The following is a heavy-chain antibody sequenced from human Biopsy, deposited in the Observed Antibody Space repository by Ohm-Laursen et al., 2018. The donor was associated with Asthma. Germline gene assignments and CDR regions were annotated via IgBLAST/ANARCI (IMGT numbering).Heavy chain of an antibody. Sequence: SLRLSCTASGFILSNYDMHWVRQAPGKGLEWVAVLSYNGNNKYYADSVRGRFTISRDNSENTLYLQMNSLRVGDTAVYYCARGDWYGSASNGYWGQGTLVTVTS. V-gene: IGHV3-30*03. CDR3: ARGDWYGSASNGY. CDR1: GFILSNYD. J-gene: IGHJ4*02. D-gene: IGHD6-6*01. CDR2: LSYNGNNK.